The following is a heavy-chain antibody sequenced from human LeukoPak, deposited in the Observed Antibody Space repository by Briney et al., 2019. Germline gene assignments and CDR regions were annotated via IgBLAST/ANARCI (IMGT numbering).Heavy chain of an antibody. CDR3: ALYCGGDCYPTTKQYYFDY. CDR2: IIPIFGTA. V-gene: IGHV1-69*13. J-gene: IGHJ4*02. D-gene: IGHD2-21*02. Sequence: SVTVSCTASGGTFSSYAISWVRQAPGQGLEWVGGIIPIFGTANYAQKFQGRVTITADESTSTAYMELSSLRSEDTAVYYCALYCGGDCYPTTKQYYFDYWGQGTLVTVSS. CDR1: GGTFSSYA.